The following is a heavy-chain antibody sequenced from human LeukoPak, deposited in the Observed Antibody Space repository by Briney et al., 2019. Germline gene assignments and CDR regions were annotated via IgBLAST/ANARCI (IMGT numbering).Heavy chain of an antibody. Sequence: SVKVSCKASGDTFSKFSISWVRQAPGQGLECMGGILPIFGTTDYAQKFQGRVTITADKSTSTVYMEVSSLRSEDSAMYYCARDAVPAPALSDDYWGQGTLVTVSS. J-gene: IGHJ4*02. CDR3: ARDAVPAPALSDDY. V-gene: IGHV1-69*06. CDR1: GDTFSKFS. CDR2: ILPIFGTT. D-gene: IGHD6-13*01.